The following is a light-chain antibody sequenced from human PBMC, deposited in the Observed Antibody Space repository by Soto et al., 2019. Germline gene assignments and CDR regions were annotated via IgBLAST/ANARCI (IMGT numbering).Light chain of an antibody. V-gene: IGKV3-15*01. J-gene: IGKJ1*01. CDR3: QQYNNWPGT. CDR1: QSVNTN. Sequence: IVLTQSPGTVSLSPGERATLSCRASQSVNTNLAWFQQKPGQAPRLLIYGAYTRATVIPARFSGSGSGTEFTLSISSLQSEDFAVYYCQQYNNWPGTFGQGTKVDIK. CDR2: GAY.